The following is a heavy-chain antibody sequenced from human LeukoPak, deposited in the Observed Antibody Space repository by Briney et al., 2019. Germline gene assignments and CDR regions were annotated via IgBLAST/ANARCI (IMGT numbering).Heavy chain of an antibody. CDR1: GFTFSSYSMN. Sequence: AGGSLRLSCAASGFTFSSYSMNWVRQAPGKWLEWIGSIYYSGSTYYNPSLKSRVTISVDTSKNQFSLKLSSVTAADTAVYYCARTPIRYYYDSSGYYYYFDYWGQGTLVTVSS. CDR3: ARTPIRYYYDSSGYYYYFDY. V-gene: IGHV4-59*05. D-gene: IGHD3-22*01. J-gene: IGHJ4*02. CDR2: IYYSGST.